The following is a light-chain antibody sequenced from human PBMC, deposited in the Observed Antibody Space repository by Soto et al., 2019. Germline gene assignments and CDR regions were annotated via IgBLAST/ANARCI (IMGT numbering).Light chain of an antibody. CDR3: QQRGDWPLYT. CDR1: QFVSSR. V-gene: IGKV3-11*01. CDR2: DTS. J-gene: IGKJ2*01. Sequence: ILLTQSPATLSGSPGERVALSCRASQFVSSRLAWYQQRPGQVPRLLIYDTSTRAPGISARFSGSGSGTDFTLTISSLEPEDFAVYYCQQRGDWPLYTFGQGPRWIS.